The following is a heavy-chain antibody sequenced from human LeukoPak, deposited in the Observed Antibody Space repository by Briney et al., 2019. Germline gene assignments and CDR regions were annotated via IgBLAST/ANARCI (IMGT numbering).Heavy chain of an antibody. CDR1: GGSISSYY. V-gene: IGHV4-59*01. CDR2: IYYSGST. CDR3: AGSADGSGSYLYLGGNAFDI. D-gene: IGHD3-10*01. Sequence: SETLSLTCTVSGGSISSYYWSWIRQPPGKGLEWIGYIYYSGSTNYNPSLKSRVTISVDTSKNQFSLKLSSVTAADTAVYYCAGSADGSGSYLYLGGNAFDIWGQGTMVTVSS. J-gene: IGHJ3*02.